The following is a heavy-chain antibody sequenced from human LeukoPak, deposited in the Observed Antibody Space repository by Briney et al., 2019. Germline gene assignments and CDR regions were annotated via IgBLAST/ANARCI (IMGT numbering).Heavy chain of an antibody. CDR3: ASPDSSGYYNDAFDI. J-gene: IGHJ3*02. D-gene: IGHD3-22*01. CDR2: IIPIFGTA. CDR1: GGTFSSYG. V-gene: IGHV1-69*01. Sequence: ASVKVSCKASGGTFSSYGISWVRQAPGQGLEWMGGIIPIFGTANYAQKFQGRVTITADESTSTAYMELSSLRSEDTAVYYCASPDSSGYYNDAFDIWGQGTMVTVSS.